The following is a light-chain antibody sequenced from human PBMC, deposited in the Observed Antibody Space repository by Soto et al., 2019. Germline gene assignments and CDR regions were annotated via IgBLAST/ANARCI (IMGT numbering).Light chain of an antibody. CDR1: SSNIGNNY. CDR3: GTWDSSLSVYV. Sequence: QSVMTQPPSVSAAPGQKVTISCSGSSSNIGNNYVSWYQHLPGTAPELLIYDNNQRPSGIPDRFSGSKSGTSATLGITGLQTGDEADYYCGTWDSSLSVYVFGTGTKVTVL. J-gene: IGLJ1*01. V-gene: IGLV1-51*01. CDR2: DNN.